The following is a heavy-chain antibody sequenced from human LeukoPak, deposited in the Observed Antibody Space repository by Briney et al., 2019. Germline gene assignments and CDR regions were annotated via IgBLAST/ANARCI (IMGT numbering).Heavy chain of an antibody. D-gene: IGHD3-10*01. CDR1: GFTFNNYW. CDR2: IKQDGSEK. V-gene: IGHV3-7*01. J-gene: IGHJ6*03. Sequence: PGGSLRLSCAASGFTFNNYWMTWVRQAPGKGLEWVANIKQDGSEKYYVDSVKGRFTISRDNAKNSLYLQMNSLRAEDTAVYYCARGDYGSSYYYYMDVWGKGTTVTISS. CDR3: ARGDYGSSYYYYMDV.